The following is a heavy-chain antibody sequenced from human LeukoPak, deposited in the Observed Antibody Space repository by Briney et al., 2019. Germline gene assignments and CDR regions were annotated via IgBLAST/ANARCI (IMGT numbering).Heavy chain of an antibody. V-gene: IGHV3-23*01. Sequence: PGGSLRPSCAASGFTFSSYAMSWVRQAPGKGLEWVSAISGSGGSTYYADSVKGRFTISRDNSKNTLYLQMNSLRAEDTAVYYCAKDSPPYYDFWSGYYVIDWGQGTLVTVSS. D-gene: IGHD3-3*01. J-gene: IGHJ4*02. CDR1: GFTFSSYA. CDR3: AKDSPPYYDFWSGYYVID. CDR2: ISGSGGST.